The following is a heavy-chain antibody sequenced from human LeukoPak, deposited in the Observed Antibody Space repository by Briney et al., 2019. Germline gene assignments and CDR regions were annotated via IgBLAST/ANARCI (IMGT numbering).Heavy chain of an antibody. D-gene: IGHD1-26*01. CDR2: INPNSGGT. CDR3: AREGSYYSPFDY. Sequence: ASVKVSCKASGYTFTGYYMHWVRQAPGQGLEWMGWINPNSGGTNYAQKFQARVTMTRDTSISTAYMELSRLRSDDTAVYYCAREGSYYSPFDYWGQGTLVTVSS. V-gene: IGHV1-2*02. J-gene: IGHJ4*02. CDR1: GYTFTGYY.